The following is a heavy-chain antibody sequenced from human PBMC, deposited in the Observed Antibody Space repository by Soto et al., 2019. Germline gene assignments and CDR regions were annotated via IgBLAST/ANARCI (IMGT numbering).Heavy chain of an antibody. CDR2: ISGYNGNT. CDR1: GYSFTTYG. Sequence: QVQLVQSRGEVKKPGASVKVSCKTSGYSFTTYGFSWVRQAPGQGLEWMGWISGYNGNTNYAQKFQGRFTTTTNTSKSTAYMELRSLTSDYTAMYYCPRIGPAPYYYYGMDVSGQGSTVTVSS. V-gene: IGHV1-18*01. J-gene: IGHJ6*02. D-gene: IGHD6-25*01. CDR3: PRIGPAPYYYYGMDV.